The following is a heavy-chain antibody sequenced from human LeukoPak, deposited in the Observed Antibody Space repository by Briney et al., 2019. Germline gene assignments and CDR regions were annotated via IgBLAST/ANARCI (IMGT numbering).Heavy chain of an antibody. CDR2: INAYNGKT. V-gene: IGHV1-18*01. D-gene: IGHD3-3*01. CDR1: RGTFSSYA. J-gene: IGHJ4*02. CDR3: ARDRITIFGVPASTGFSWPKNDY. Sequence: ASVKVSCKASRGTFSSYAISWVRQAPGQELEGMGWINAYNGKTNYAQQPQGRVTMTTDTYTSTAYMELRSLRSDDTAVYYCARDRITIFGVPASTGFSWPKNDYWGQGTLVTVSS.